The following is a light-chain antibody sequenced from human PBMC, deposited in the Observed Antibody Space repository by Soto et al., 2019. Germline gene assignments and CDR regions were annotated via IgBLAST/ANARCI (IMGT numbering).Light chain of an antibody. CDR3: ISYTGSSTSYV. J-gene: IGLJ1*01. CDR2: EVS. CDR1: SSDVGSYDH. Sequence: QSALTQPASVSGSPGQSITISCSGTSSDVGSYDHVAWYQQFPGKTPKLMIYEVSNRPSGVSSRFSGSKSGNTAYLTISGLQAEDEADYYCISYTGSSTSYVFGSGTKV. V-gene: IGLV2-14*01.